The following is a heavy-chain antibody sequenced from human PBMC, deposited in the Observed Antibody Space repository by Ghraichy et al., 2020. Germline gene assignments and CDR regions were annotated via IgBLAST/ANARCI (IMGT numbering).Heavy chain of an antibody. CDR3: AKVLGYYYDSSGYLDY. J-gene: IGHJ4*02. V-gene: IGHV3-23*01. D-gene: IGHD3-22*01. CDR1: GFTFSSYA. CDR2: ISGSGGST. Sequence: GGSLRLSCAASGFTFSSYAMSWVRQAPGKGLEWVSAISGSGGSTYYADSVKGRFTISRDNSKNTLYLQMNSLRAEDTAVYYCAKVLGYYYDSSGYLDYWGQGTLVTVSS.